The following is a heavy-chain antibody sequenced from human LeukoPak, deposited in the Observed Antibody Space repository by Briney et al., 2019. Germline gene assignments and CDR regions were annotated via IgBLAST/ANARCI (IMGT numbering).Heavy chain of an antibody. CDR1: GYTFTSYA. V-gene: IGHV1-3*01. CDR2: INAGNGNT. CDR3: ARERVFYWFGELQTFDY. Sequence: GASVKVSCKASGYTFTSYAMHWVRQAPGQRLEWMGWINAGNGNTKYSQKFQGRVTITRDTSASTAYMELSSLRSEDTAVYYCARERVFYWFGELQTFDYWGQGTLVTVSS. J-gene: IGHJ4*02. D-gene: IGHD3-10*01.